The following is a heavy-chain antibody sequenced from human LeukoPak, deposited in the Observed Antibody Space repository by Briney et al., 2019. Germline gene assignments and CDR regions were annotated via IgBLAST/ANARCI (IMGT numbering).Heavy chain of an antibody. CDR3: ATFNGYRSNFYKY. CDR2: ISYDGSNK. V-gene: IGHV3-30-3*01. J-gene: IGHJ4*02. CDR1: GFTFSSYA. Sequence: GSLRLSCAASGFTFSSYAMHWVRQAPGKGLEWVALISYDGSNKYYADSVKGRFTISRDNSKNTLYLQMNSLRTEDTAVYYCATFNGYRSNFYKYWGQGTLVTVSS. D-gene: IGHD6-13*01.